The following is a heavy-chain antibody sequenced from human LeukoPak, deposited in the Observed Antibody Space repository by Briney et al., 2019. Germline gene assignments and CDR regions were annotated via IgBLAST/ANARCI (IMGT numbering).Heavy chain of an antibody. D-gene: IGHD1-26*01. V-gene: IGHV1-69*05. CDR3: ARGSFLREPEYYYYYYMDV. CDR1: GGTFSSYA. Sequence: ASVKVSCKASGGTFSSYAISWVRQAPGQGLEWMAGIIPIFGTANYAQKFQGRVTITTDESTSTAYIELSSLRSEDTAVYYCARGSFLREPEYYYYYYMDVWGKGTTVTVSS. CDR2: IIPIFGTA. J-gene: IGHJ6*03.